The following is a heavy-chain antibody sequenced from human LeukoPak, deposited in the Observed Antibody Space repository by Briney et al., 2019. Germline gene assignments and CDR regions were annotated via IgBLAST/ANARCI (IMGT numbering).Heavy chain of an antibody. Sequence: GGALRLSCAASGFTFSSYAMSWVRQAPGKGLEWVSAISGSGGSTYYADSVKGRFTISRDNSKNTLYLQMNSLRAEDTAVYYCAKSVWGSSGYYPNWFDPWGQGTLVAVSS. CDR1: GFTFSSYA. J-gene: IGHJ5*02. D-gene: IGHD3-22*01. V-gene: IGHV3-23*01. CDR2: ISGSGGST. CDR3: AKSVWGSSGYYPNWFDP.